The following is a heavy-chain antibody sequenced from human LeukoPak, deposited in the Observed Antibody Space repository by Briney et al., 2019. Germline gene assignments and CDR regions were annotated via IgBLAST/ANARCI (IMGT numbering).Heavy chain of an antibody. CDR1: GFTFSSYS. J-gene: IGHJ4*02. Sequence: GGSLRLSCAASGFTFSSYSMNWVRQAPGKGLEWVANIKQDGSEKYYVDSVKGRFTISRDNAKNSLYLQMNSLSAEDTAVYYCARSFGSVTTNGGYYLDYWGQGTLVTVSS. CDR2: IKQDGSEK. CDR3: ARSFGSVTTNGGYYLDY. D-gene: IGHD4-17*01. V-gene: IGHV3-7*01.